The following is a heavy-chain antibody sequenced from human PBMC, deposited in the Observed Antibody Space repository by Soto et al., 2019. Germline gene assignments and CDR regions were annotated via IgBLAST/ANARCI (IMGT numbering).Heavy chain of an antibody. CDR3: SSTSPSDGYNQAWSDP. Sequence: ATLKVSCESSVYTFTGFYGHWVRQTPGQGLEWMGWINPNSGGTNYAQKFQGRVTMTRDTSISTAYMELSRLRSDDTAVYYCSSTSPSDGYNQAWSDPWGQGTLVPVSS. V-gene: IGHV1-2*02. J-gene: IGHJ5*02. CDR2: INPNSGGT. CDR1: VYTFTGFY. D-gene: IGHD5-12*01.